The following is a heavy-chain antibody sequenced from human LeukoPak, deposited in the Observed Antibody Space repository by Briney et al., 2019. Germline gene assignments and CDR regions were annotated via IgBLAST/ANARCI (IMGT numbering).Heavy chain of an antibody. CDR2: ISAYNGNT. V-gene: IGHV1-18*01. CDR1: GYTFTLYG. Sequence: ASVTVSFTSSGYTFTLYGISWVRQAPGQGLEWMGWISAYNGNTNYAQKLPGRVTMTTDTSTSTAYMELRSLRSDDTAVYYCARARLGYYYDSSGYRHWGQGTLVTVSS. J-gene: IGHJ4*02. CDR3: ARARLGYYYDSSGYRH. D-gene: IGHD3-22*01.